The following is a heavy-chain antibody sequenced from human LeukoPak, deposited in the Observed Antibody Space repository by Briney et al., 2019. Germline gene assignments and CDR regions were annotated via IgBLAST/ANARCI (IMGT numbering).Heavy chain of an antibody. CDR3: AKVPSGSYENYYYYGMDV. D-gene: IGHD1-26*01. CDR2: ISYDGSNK. V-gene: IGHV3-30*18. J-gene: IGHJ6*02. CDR1: GFTFSIYG. Sequence: GGSLRLSCAASGFTFSIYGMRWVRQAPGKGLEWVAVISYDGSNKYYADSVKGRFTISRDNSKNTLYLQMNSLRAEDTAVYYCAKVPSGSYENYYYYGMDVWGQGTTVTVSS.